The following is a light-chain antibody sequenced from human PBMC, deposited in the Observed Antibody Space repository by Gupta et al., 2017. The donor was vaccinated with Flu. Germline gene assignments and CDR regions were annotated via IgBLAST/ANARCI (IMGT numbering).Light chain of an antibody. CDR3: FSVDKSGNYGV. CDR2: EEI. Sequence: GETTRITCSGDELLKRYDYWYQHKTGQAPQLLIYEEITRRSKVPERFSGTTSGAKATLTITRAQVEDEADYYCFSVDKSGNYGVLGGGTKLAVL. J-gene: IGLJ2*01. CDR1: ELLKRY. V-gene: IGLV3-10*01.